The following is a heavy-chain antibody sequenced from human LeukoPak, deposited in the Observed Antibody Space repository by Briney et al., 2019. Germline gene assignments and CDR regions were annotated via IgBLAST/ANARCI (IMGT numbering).Heavy chain of an antibody. J-gene: IGHJ4*02. CDR1: GGSISSYY. D-gene: IGHD6-13*01. CDR3: ARGLSSSWYFDY. Sequence: PSETLSLTCTVSGGSISSYYWSWIRQPPGKGLEWIGYIYTSGSTNYNPSLKSRVTISVDTSKNQFSLKLSSVTAADTAVYYCARGLSSSWYFDYWGQGTLVTVSS. CDR2: IYTSGST. V-gene: IGHV4-4*09.